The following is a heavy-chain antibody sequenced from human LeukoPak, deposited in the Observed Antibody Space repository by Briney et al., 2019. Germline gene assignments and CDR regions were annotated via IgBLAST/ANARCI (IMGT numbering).Heavy chain of an antibody. D-gene: IGHD3-10*01. Sequence: GGSLRLSCVASRFTFSSYSMNWVRQAPGKGLEWVSYISSSGSTIYYADSVKGRFTISRDNAKNSLYLQMNSLRAEDTAVYYCARVNEVFAGINWFDPWGQGTLVTVSS. J-gene: IGHJ5*02. CDR1: RFTFSSYS. CDR2: ISSSGSTI. V-gene: IGHV3-48*04. CDR3: ARVNEVFAGINWFDP.